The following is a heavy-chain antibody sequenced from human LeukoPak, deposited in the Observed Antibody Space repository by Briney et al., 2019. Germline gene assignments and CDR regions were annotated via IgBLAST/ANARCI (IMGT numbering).Heavy chain of an antibody. Sequence: GGSLRLSCAASGFTFSSYSMNWVRQAPGKGLEWVSSISSSSSYIYYADSVKGRFTISRDNAKNSLYLQMNSLRAEDTAVYYCARDPTMYSGSYYPNCGMDVWGRGTTVTVSS. V-gene: IGHV3-21*01. J-gene: IGHJ6*02. CDR1: GFTFSSYS. CDR3: ARDPTMYSGSYYPNCGMDV. CDR2: ISSSSSYI. D-gene: IGHD1-26*01.